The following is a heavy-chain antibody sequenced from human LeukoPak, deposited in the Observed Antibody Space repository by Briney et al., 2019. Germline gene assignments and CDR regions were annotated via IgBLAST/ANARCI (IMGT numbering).Heavy chain of an antibody. Sequence: GGSLRLSCAASGFTVSGSYMSWIRQAPGKGLEWVSILYSVGTIYYADSVKGRFTISRDNPKNTLYLQMNSLRAEDTAVYYCAKGGGSSCYSPSDYWGQGTLVTVSS. V-gene: IGHV3-53*01. CDR2: LYSVGTI. J-gene: IGHJ4*02. D-gene: IGHD2-15*01. CDR3: AKGGGSSCYSPSDY. CDR1: GFTVSGSY.